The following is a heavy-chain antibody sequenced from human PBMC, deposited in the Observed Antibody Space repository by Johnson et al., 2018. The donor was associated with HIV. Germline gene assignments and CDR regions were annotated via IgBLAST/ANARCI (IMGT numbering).Heavy chain of an antibody. CDR2: ISGSGGST. D-gene: IGHD5-18*01. V-gene: IGHV3-53*01. CDR1: GFTVSSNY. J-gene: IGHJ3*02. Sequence: VQLVESGGGLIQPGGSLRLSCAASGFTVSSNYMSWVRQAPGKGLEWVSVISGSGGSTYYADSVKGRFTISRDNSKNTLYLQMNSLRAEDTAVYYCANGGYSYGYDAFDIWGQGTMVTVSS. CDR3: ANGGYSYGYDAFDI.